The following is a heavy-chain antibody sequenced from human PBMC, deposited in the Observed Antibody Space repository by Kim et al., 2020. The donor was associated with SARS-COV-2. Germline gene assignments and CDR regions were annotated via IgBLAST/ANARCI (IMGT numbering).Heavy chain of an antibody. J-gene: IGHJ2*01. V-gene: IGHV3-11*05. CDR3: ARAPRQQRPRPDWYFDL. CDR2: ISSSSSYT. CDR1: GFTFSDYY. D-gene: IGHD6-13*01. Sequence: GGSLRLSCAASGFTFSDYYMSWIRQAPGKGLEWVSYISSSSSYTNYADSVKGRFTISRDNAKNSLYLQMNSLRAEDTAVYYCARAPRQQRPRPDWYFDLWGRGTLVTVSS.